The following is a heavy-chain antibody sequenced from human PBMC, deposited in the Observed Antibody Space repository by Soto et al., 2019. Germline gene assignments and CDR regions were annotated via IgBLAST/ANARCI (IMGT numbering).Heavy chain of an antibody. D-gene: IGHD5-18*01. CDR3: ARDHTAMVTGSFDP. V-gene: IGHV3-30-3*01. Sequence: QVQLVESGGGVVQPGRSLRLSCAASGFTFSSYAMHWVRQAPGKGLEWVAVISYDGSNKYYADSVKGRFTISRDNSKNTLELQMNSLRAEERAVYYCARDHTAMVTGSFDPWGQGTLVTVSS. CDR1: GFTFSSYA. J-gene: IGHJ5*02. CDR2: ISYDGSNK.